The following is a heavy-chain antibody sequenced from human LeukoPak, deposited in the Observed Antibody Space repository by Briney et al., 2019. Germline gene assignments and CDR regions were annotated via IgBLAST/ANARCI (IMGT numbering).Heavy chain of an antibody. V-gene: IGHV3-7*05. J-gene: IGHJ3*02. CDR2: IKQDGSEK. CDR1: GFTFSNYW. CDR3: ARVSILNLGELSEAFDM. D-gene: IGHD3-16*02. Sequence: GGSLRLSCAASGFTFSNYWMTWVRQAPGKGLEWVANIKQDGSEKYFVDSVKGRFTISRDNAKNSLYLQMNSPRAEDTAVYFCARVSILNLGELSEAFDMRGQGTMVTVSS.